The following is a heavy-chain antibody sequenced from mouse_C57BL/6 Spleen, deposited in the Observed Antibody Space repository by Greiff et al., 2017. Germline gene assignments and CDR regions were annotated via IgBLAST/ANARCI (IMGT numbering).Heavy chain of an antibody. D-gene: IGHD2-5*01. CDR2: IYPGDGDT. CDR1: GYAFSSSW. J-gene: IGHJ3*01. Sequence: VKLVESGPELVKPGASVKISCKASGYAFSSSWMNWVKQRPGKGLEWIGRIYPGDGDTNYNGKFKGKATLTADKSSSTVYMQLRSLTSEDSAVYFCAYYNNFWFAYWGQGTLVTVSA. CDR3: AYYNNFWFAY. V-gene: IGHV1-82*01.